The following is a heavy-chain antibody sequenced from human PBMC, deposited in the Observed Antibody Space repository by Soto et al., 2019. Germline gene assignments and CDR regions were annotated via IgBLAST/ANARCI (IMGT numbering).Heavy chain of an antibody. D-gene: IGHD3-9*01. CDR2: ISPYNGNK. Sequence: QVYLVQSGAEVKKPGASVKVSCKAFGYTFATYGISWVRQAPGQGLEWMGWISPYNGNKDYAKKVQGRVTMTTDTSTSTAYMELRSLRSDDTAGYYCARDLNNCDTRGWVGFDYWGQGTLVTVSS. CDR1: GYTFATYG. J-gene: IGHJ4*02. V-gene: IGHV1-18*01. CDR3: ARDLNNCDTRGWVGFDY.